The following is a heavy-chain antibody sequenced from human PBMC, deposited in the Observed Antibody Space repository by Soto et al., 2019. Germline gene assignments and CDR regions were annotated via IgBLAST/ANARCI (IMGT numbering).Heavy chain of an antibody. CDR3: ARDLDGLHDDTSGPFPRPG. V-gene: IGHV4-30-4*01. Sequence: SETLSLTCTVSGGPISSDDYYWSWIRQAPGRGLEWIGYIHSSGSIYYNPSLKSRATMSIDTAGNRFSLKVSSVTVADTAVYYCARDLDGLHDDTSGPFPRPGWGQGTLVTVSS. CDR2: IHSSGSI. J-gene: IGHJ1*01. CDR1: GGPISSDDYY. D-gene: IGHD3-22*01.